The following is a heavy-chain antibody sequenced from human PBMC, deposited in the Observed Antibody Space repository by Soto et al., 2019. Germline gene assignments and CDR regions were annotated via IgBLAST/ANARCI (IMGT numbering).Heavy chain of an antibody. V-gene: IGHV4-31*03. CDR1: GGSISSGGYY. Sequence: QVQLQESGPGLVKPSQTLSLTCTVSGGSISSGGYYWSWIRQHPGKGLEWIGYIYYSGSTYYNPSLKSRVTISVDTSKNQFSLKLSSVTAADTAVYYCASWVYYYDSSGYCDKRGAFDIWGQGTMVTVSS. J-gene: IGHJ3*02. CDR2: IYYSGST. CDR3: ASWVYYYDSSGYCDKRGAFDI. D-gene: IGHD3-22*01.